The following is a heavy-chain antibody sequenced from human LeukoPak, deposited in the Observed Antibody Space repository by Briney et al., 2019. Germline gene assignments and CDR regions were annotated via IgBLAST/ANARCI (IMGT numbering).Heavy chain of an antibody. CDR3: ARNGGGDIVVAFAFDI. Sequence: GGSLRLSCAASGFTFSNYWMSWVRQAPGKGLEWVAHINQDGSEKYYVNSVKGRFTISRDNAKNSLYLQMNSLRAEDTAVYYCARNGGGDIVVAFAFDIWGQGTMVTVSS. CDR2: INQDGSEK. CDR1: GFTFSNYW. V-gene: IGHV3-7*05. D-gene: IGHD2-15*01. J-gene: IGHJ3*02.